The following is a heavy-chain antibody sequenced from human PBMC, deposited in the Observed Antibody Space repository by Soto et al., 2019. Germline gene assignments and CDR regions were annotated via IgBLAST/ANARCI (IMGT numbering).Heavy chain of an antibody. CDR3: ASSVLVTSTMNYFDP. J-gene: IGHJ4*02. D-gene: IGHD2-8*02. Sequence: GESLKISCQASGYSFSNFWIAWVRQMPGEGLEWLGIIYPDDSETRYSPSFLGQVTISADTSIKTTYLQWSSLKASDTAIYFCASSVLVTSTMNYFDPWGQGTLVTVSS. V-gene: IGHV5-51*01. CDR1: GYSFSNFW. CDR2: IYPDDSET.